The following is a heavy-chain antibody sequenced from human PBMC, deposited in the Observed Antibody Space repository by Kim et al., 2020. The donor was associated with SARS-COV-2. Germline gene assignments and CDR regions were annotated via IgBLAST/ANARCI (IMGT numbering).Heavy chain of an antibody. CDR1: GDSVSSNSAA. J-gene: IGHJ6*02. CDR3: ARGKYCSSTSCSYYYYYGMDV. CDR2: TYYRSKWYN. Sequence: SQTLSLTCAISGDSVSSNSAAWNWIRQSPSRGLEWLGRTYYRSKWYNDYAVSVKSRITINPDTSKNQFSLQLNSVTPEDTAVYYCARGKYCSSTSCSYYYYYGMDVWGQGTTVTVSS. V-gene: IGHV6-1*01. D-gene: IGHD2-2*01.